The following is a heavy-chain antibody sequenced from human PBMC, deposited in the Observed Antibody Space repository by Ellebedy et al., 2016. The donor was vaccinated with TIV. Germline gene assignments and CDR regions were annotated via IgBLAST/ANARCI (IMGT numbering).Heavy chain of an antibody. D-gene: IGHD3-9*01. CDR1: GGSISSYY. V-gene: IGHV4-59*01. CDR2: IYYSGST. Sequence: MPSETLSLTCTVSGGSISSYYWSWIRQPPGKGLEWIGYIYYSGSTNYNPSLKSRVTISVDTSKNQFSLKLSSVTAADTAVYYCARGLRYFDWLSPPDIWGQGTMVTVSS. J-gene: IGHJ3*02. CDR3: ARGLRYFDWLSPPDI.